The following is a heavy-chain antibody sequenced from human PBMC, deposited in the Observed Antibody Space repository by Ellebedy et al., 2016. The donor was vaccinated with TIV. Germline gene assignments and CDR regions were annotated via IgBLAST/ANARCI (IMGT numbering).Heavy chain of an antibody. V-gene: IGHV3-7*01. CDR3: ATDGSYGDYRSPTHAFVM. CDR1: RFSFSSYW. D-gene: IGHD3-16*01. Sequence: GESLKISCAASRFSFSSYWMSWVRQTPGKSLEWVANINQDGSDKYYVDSLKGRFTISRDNAKNALYLQINSVRAEDTAVYYCATDGSYGDYRSPTHAFVMWGQGTLVTVSS. CDR2: INQDGSDK. J-gene: IGHJ3*02.